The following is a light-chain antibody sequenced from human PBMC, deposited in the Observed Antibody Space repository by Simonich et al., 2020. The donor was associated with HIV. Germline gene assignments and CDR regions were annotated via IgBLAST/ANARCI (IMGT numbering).Light chain of an antibody. Sequence: DIQMTQSPSSLSASVGDRVTITCHASQDIKNYLNWYQQKPGKAPKLLIYDASNLETGVPSRFSGSGSGSDFTFTISSLQPADIATYYCQQLNSYPTFGGGTKVEIK. CDR3: QQLNSYPT. CDR1: QDIKNY. CDR2: DAS. V-gene: IGKV1-33*01. J-gene: IGKJ4*01.